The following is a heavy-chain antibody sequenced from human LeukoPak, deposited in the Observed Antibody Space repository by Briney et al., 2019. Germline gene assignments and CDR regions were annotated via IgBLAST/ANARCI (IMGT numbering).Heavy chain of an antibody. CDR3: ARDDGYSYGYPYWYFDL. CDR2: INHSGST. J-gene: IGHJ2*01. CDR1: GGSFSGYY. Sequence: SETLSLTCAVYGGSFSGYYWSWIRQPPGKGLEWIGEINHSGSTNYNPSLKSRVTISVDTSKNQFSLKLSSVTAADTAVYYRARDDGYSYGYPYWYFDLWGRGTLVTVSS. V-gene: IGHV4-34*01. D-gene: IGHD5-18*01.